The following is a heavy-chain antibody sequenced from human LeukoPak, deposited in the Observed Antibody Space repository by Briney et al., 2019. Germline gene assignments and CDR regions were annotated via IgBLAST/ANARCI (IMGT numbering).Heavy chain of an antibody. V-gene: IGHV4-34*01. CDR1: GGSSSGYY. CDR2: INHSGST. CDR3: ARGKRGYSSSWYDY. Sequence: KPSETLSLTCAVYGGSSSGYYWSWIRQPPGKGLEWIGEINHSGSTNYNPSLKSRVTISVDTSKNQFSLKLSSVTAADTAVYYCARGKRGYSSSWYDYWGQGTLVTVSS. D-gene: IGHD6-13*01. J-gene: IGHJ4*02.